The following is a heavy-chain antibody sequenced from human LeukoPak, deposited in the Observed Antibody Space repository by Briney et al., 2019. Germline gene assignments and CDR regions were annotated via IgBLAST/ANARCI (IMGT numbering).Heavy chain of an antibody. V-gene: IGHV1-69*04. J-gene: IGHJ4*02. CDR1: GGTFSSYT. Sequence: ASVKVSCKASGGTFSSYTISWVRQAPRQGLEWMGRIIPILGIANYGQKFQGRVTITADKSTSTAYMELSSLRSEDTAVYYCARDRGIVGATLPNFDYWGQGTLVTVSS. D-gene: IGHD1-26*01. CDR3: ARDRGIVGATLPNFDY. CDR2: IIPILGIA.